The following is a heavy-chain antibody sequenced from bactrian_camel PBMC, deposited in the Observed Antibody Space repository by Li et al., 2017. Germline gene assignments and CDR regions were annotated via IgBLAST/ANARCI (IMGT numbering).Heavy chain of an antibody. Sequence: HVQLVESGGGSAQAGGSLRLSCVVSRDIYSSCNVGWYRQVPGEGRELVSVLFRDGRSDYADSVKGRFVISQDMSKNMVVLQMDNLKPEDTAMYYCAAAVPFLTCPRNIGTSHFASWGQGTQVTVS. D-gene: IGHD4*01. J-gene: IGHJ6*01. CDR2: LFRDGRS. CDR1: RDIYSSCN. V-gene: IGHV3S53*01. CDR3: AAAVPFLTCPRNIGTSHFAS.